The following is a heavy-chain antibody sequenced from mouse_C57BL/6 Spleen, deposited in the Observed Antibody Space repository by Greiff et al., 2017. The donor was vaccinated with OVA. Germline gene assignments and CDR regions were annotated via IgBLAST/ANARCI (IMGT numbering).Heavy chain of an antibody. Sequence: EVHLVESGGGLVKPGGSLKLSCAASGFTFSDYGMHWVRQAPEKGLEWVAYISSGSSTIYYADTVKGRFTISRDNAKNTLFLQMTSLRSEDTAMYYCARSPRPYYAMDYWGQGTSVTVSS. V-gene: IGHV5-17*01. CDR3: ARSPRPYYAMDY. CDR2: ISSGSSTI. J-gene: IGHJ4*01. CDR1: GFTFSDYG.